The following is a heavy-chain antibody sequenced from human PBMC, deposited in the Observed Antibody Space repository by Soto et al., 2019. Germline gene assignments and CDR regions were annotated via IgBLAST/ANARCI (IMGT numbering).Heavy chain of an antibody. J-gene: IGHJ4*02. Sequence: EVQLVESGGGLVKPGGSLRLSCAASGFTFSSYSINWVRQAPGKGLEWVSSISSSGSYIYYAESVQGRFTISRDNAKNSLYLQMTSLRADDTAVYYCARVGGTDTRYYVDYWGQGTLVTVSS. CDR3: ARVGGTDTRYYVDY. D-gene: IGHD3-10*01. CDR2: ISSSGSYI. V-gene: IGHV3-21*01. CDR1: GFTFSSYS.